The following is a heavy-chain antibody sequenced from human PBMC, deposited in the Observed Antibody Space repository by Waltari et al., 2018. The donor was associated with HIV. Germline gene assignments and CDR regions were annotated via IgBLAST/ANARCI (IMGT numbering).Heavy chain of an antibody. CDR2: INKEATKK. Sequence: EALLVESGGGVVKPGGSLRLSCEASNFWFSRYWMVWVRQASGKGLGGGANINKEATKKKYAGSVKGGFSVSRDNGKYSVCREMNRLRVQDTAVYFCARGDQWGICLHSYYGLDVWGRGTTVIVSS. D-gene: IGHD3-16*01. CDR1: NFWFSRYW. V-gene: IGHV3-7*01. J-gene: IGHJ6*02. CDR3: ARGDQWGICLHSYYGLDV.